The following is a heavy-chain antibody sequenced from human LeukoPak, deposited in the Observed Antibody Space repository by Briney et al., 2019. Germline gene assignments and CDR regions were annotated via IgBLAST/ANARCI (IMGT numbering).Heavy chain of an antibody. D-gene: IGHD3-3*01. Sequence: QPGGSLRLSCAASGFTFSTYAMTWVRQAPGKGLEWVSGISGRGASTYYADSVKGRFTVSRDNSKNTLYLQMNNLRAEDTASYYCAKGIQSYDLWSGYYFDYWGQGTLVTVSS. CDR3: AKGIQSYDLWSGYYFDY. CDR2: ISGRGAST. CDR1: GFTFSTYA. V-gene: IGHV3-23*01. J-gene: IGHJ4*02.